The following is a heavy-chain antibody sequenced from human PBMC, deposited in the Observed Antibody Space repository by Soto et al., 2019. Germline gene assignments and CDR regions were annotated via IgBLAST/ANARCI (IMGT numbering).Heavy chain of an antibody. CDR1: GYTFTSYD. Sequence: ASVKVSCKASGYTFTSYDVTWVRQAPGQGLEWMGWMNPNSGNTGYAQKFQGRVTMTRDTSTSTAYMELSSLRSEDTAVYYCARGYCSGGSCPTDYWGQGTLVTVSS. D-gene: IGHD2-15*01. V-gene: IGHV1-8*01. J-gene: IGHJ4*02. CDR3: ARGYCSGGSCPTDY. CDR2: MNPNSGNT.